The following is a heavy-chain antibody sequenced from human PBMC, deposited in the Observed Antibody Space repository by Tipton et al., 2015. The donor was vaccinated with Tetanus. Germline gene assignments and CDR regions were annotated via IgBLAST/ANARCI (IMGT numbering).Heavy chain of an antibody. J-gene: IGHJ3*02. D-gene: IGHD3-16*01. CDR1: GASINSGGYY. CDR3: ARLYGSTWSDYGAFDI. CDR2: RYYTGST. V-gene: IGHV4-31*03. Sequence: TLSLTCTVSGASINSGGYYWTWIRQRPCKGLEWIGYRYYTGSTYYTPYLRSRVTISFDTSQNQFSLNLTSVTAADTAVYYCARLYGSTWSDYGAFDIWGRGTLVTVSS.